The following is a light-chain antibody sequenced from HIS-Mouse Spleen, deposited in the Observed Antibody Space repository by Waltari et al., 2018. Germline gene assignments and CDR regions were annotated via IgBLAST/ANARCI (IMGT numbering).Light chain of an antibody. CDR2: EDS. CDR1: ALPKKY. V-gene: IGLV3-10*01. J-gene: IGLJ2*01. Sequence: SYELTQPPSVSVSPGQTARITCSGDALPKKYAYWYQQKSGQAPVLVSYEDSKRPSGIPERFSCSSSGTMAALTISGAQVEDEADYYYYSTDSSGNHRVFGGGTKLTVL. CDR3: YSTDSSGNHRV.